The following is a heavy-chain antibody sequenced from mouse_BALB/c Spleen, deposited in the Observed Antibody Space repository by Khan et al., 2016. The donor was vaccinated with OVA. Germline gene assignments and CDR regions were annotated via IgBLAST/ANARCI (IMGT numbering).Heavy chain of an antibody. Sequence: QVQLQQSGAELVRPGVSLKISCKGSGYTFTDYAMHWVKQSHAKSLEWIGVISSYYGDPDYNQKFKGKATMTVDRSSSTAYLELARLTSEDSAIXYCARGGKFSYRGQGTLVTVS. CDR1: GYTFTDYA. V-gene: IGHV1S137*01. D-gene: IGHD1-1*02. J-gene: IGHJ3*01. CDR3: ARGGKFSY. CDR2: ISSYYGDP.